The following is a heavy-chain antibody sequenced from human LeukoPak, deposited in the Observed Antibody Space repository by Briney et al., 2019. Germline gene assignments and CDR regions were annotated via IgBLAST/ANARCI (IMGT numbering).Heavy chain of an antibody. J-gene: IGHJ5*02. Sequence: GGSLRLSCARSGFIFSNYSMNSVRQAPGKGLEWVSYISTTSTTIYYADSVKGRFTISRDNAKNSLYLQMNSLRAEDTAVYYCARAFPKGRWLQSNIWFDPWGQGILVTVSA. CDR1: GFIFSNYS. CDR3: ARAFPKGRWLQSNIWFDP. D-gene: IGHD5-24*01. CDR2: ISTTSTTI. V-gene: IGHV3-48*01.